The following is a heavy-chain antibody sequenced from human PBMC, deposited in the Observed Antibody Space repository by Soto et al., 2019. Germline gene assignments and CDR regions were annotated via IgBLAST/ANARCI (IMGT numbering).Heavy chain of an antibody. CDR1: GFTFSSYG. CDR3: AKDLDSGYDMRSGWFDP. Sequence: QVQLVESGGGVVQPGRSLRLSCAASGFTFSSYGMHWVRQAPGKGLEWVAVISFDGSNAYYGDSVKGRFTISRDNSKNTLFLYMNNLSAEDTAVYYCAKDLDSGYDMRSGWFDPWGQGTLVTVSS. J-gene: IGHJ5*02. CDR2: ISFDGSNA. D-gene: IGHD5-12*01. V-gene: IGHV3-30*18.